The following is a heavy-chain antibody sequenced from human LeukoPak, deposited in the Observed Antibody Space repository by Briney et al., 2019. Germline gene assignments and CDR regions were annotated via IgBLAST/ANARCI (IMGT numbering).Heavy chain of an antibody. J-gene: IGHJ4*02. D-gene: IGHD3-3*01. CDR2: MFYSGNT. CDR3: ARAGYLGVTIFGVVPYFDY. Sequence: SETLSLTCTVSGGSISSYYLSWIRQPPGKGLEWIGYMFYSGNTNYNPSLKSRVTISVDTSKNQFSLKLSSVTAADTAVYYCARAGYLGVTIFGVVPYFDYWGQGTLVTVSS. V-gene: IGHV4-59*01. CDR1: GGSISSYY.